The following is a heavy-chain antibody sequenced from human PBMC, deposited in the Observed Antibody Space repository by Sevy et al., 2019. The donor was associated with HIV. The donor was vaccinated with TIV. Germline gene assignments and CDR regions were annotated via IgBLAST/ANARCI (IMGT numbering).Heavy chain of an antibody. V-gene: IGHV3-64D*06. D-gene: IGHD4-17*01. J-gene: IGHJ4*02. CDR2: ISSDGGST. CDR1: GFTLSSYG. CDR3: VKSLPTLTRFDY. Sequence: GGSLRLSCSASGFTLSSYGMHWVRQAPGKGLEYVSAISSDGGSTYYAVSVKGRFTISRDNSKNTLYLQMSSLRAEDTAVYYCVKSLPTLTRFDYWGQGTLVTVSS.